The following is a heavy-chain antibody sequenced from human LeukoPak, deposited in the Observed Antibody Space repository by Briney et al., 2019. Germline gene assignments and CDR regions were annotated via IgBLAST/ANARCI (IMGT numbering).Heavy chain of an antibody. D-gene: IGHD1-26*01. Sequence: GGSLRLSCVASGFTFTDHSMHWVRQPPGKGLEWVAVASSDEMTTFYGDSVKGRFTISRDNSKNTVYLQMNSLRDEDTAVYYCAREGQVGATPFDYWGQGSQVTVSS. CDR3: AREGQVGATPFDY. V-gene: IGHV3-30*01. CDR2: ASSDEMTT. CDR1: GFTFTDHS. J-gene: IGHJ4*02.